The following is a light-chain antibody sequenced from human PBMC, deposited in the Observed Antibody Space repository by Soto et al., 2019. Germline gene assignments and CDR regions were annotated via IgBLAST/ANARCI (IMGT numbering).Light chain of an antibody. CDR2: AIS. Sequence: DIQLTQSPSSVSASVGDRVTITCRSSQGVNCWLAWYQQKPGQAPKLLVYAISTLQSGVPSRFSGSGSGTDFSLTINSRQPEDSATYYCKQANTFPLTFGGGTKVEIK. CDR1: QGVNCW. V-gene: IGKV1-12*01. CDR3: KQANTFPLT. J-gene: IGKJ4*01.